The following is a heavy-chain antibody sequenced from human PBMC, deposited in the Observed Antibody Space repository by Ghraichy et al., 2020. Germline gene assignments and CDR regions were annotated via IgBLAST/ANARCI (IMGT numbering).Heavy chain of an antibody. CDR1: GFTFSNYA. V-gene: IGHV3-30*04. D-gene: IGHD1-20*01. CDR2: ISYDGVNK. CDR3: ARGPGPTITGTYFDY. J-gene: IGHJ4*02. Sequence: GGSLRLSCAASGFTFSNYAMHWGRQAPGKGLEWVAIISYDGVNKNYADSVKGRFTISRDNSKNTLFLQMNSLRADDTAVYYCARGPGPTITGTYFDYWGQGALVTVS.